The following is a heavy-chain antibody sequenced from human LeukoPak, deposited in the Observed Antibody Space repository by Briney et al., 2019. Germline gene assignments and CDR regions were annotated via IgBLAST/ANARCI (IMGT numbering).Heavy chain of an antibody. V-gene: IGHV3-7*01. D-gene: IGHD5-24*01. J-gene: IGHJ4*02. CDR1: GFTFSSYW. Sequence: GGSLRLSCAASGFTFSSYWMSWVRQAPGKGLEWVANIKQDGSEKYYVDSVKGRFTISRDNAKNSLYLQMNSLRAEDTAVYYCARDTGRLEMATIPPYYFDYWGQGTLVTVSS. CDR2: IKQDGSEK. CDR3: ARDTGRLEMATIPPYYFDY.